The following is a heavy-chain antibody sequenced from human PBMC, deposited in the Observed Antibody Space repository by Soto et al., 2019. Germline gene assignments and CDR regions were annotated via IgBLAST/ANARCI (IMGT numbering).Heavy chain of an antibody. D-gene: IGHD5-18*01. Sequence: PGGSLRLSCAASGFTFSSYWMHWVRQAQGKGLVWVSRINSDESSTSYADSVKGRFTISRDNAKNTLYLQMNSLRAVDTAMYYCARSRYSHDADYWGQGTLVTVSS. V-gene: IGHV3-74*01. CDR1: GFTFSSYW. CDR3: ARSRYSHDADY. J-gene: IGHJ4*02. CDR2: INSDESST.